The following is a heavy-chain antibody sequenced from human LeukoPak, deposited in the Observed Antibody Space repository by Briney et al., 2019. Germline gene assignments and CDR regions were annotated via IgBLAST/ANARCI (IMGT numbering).Heavy chain of an antibody. CDR1: GGSFSGYY. D-gene: IGHD4-17*01. CDR3: ARATPHDYGGLDY. V-gene: IGHV4-34*01. CDR2: INHSGST. Sequence: PSETLSLTCAVYGGSFSGYYWSWIRQPPGKGLEWIGEINHSGSTNYNPSLKSRVTISVDTSKNQFSLKLSSVTAADTAVYYCARATPHDYGGLDYWGQGTLVTVSS. J-gene: IGHJ4*02.